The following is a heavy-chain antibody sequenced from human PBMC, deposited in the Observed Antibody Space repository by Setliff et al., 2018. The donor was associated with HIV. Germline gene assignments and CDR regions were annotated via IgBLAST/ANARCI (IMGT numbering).Heavy chain of an antibody. D-gene: IGHD5-18*01. Sequence: QTGGSLRLSCAASGFTFSSYWMHWVRQAPGKGLVWVSRIRSDGSSTTYADSVKGRFTISRDNAKNTLYLQMNSLRAEDTAVYYCARAASGNIQYFDYWGQGTLVTVSS. V-gene: IGHV3-74*01. CDR2: IRSDGSST. CDR1: GFTFSSYW. J-gene: IGHJ4*02. CDR3: ARAASGNIQYFDY.